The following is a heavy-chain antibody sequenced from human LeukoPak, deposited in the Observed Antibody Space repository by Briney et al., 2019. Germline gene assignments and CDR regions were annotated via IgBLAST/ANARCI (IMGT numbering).Heavy chain of an antibody. Sequence: SQTLSLTCAISGDSVSSNSAAWNWIRQSPSRGLEWLGRTYYRSKWYNDYAVSVKSRITINPDTSKNQFSLQLNSVTPEDTAVYYCARDIPIRITGTTEGYWYFDLWGRGTLVTVSS. V-gene: IGHV6-1*01. J-gene: IGHJ2*01. D-gene: IGHD1-7*01. CDR1: GDSVSSNSAA. CDR3: ARDIPIRITGTTEGYWYFDL. CDR2: TYYRSKWYN.